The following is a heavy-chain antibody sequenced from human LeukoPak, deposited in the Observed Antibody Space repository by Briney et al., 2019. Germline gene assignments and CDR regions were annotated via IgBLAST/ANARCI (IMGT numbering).Heavy chain of an antibody. V-gene: IGHV4-61*02. Sequence: QTSETPSLTCTVSGGSISSGSYYWSWIRQPAGKGLEWIGRIYTSGSTNYNPSLKSRVTISVDTSKNQFSLKLSSVTAADTAVYYCARPQRTAVGDWGQGTLVTVSS. CDR1: GGSISSGSYY. CDR2: IYTSGST. D-gene: IGHD5-18*01. CDR3: ARPQRTAVGD. J-gene: IGHJ4*02.